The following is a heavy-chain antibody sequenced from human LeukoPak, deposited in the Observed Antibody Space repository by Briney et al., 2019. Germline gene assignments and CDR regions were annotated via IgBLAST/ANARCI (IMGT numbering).Heavy chain of an antibody. D-gene: IGHD3-22*01. CDR1: GFTFSDYS. Sequence: PGGSLRLSCAASGFTFSDYSMNWVRQAPGKGLEWVSSISRTSSYIYYADSVKGRFTISRDNAKNSLYLQMNSLRAEDTAVYYCATAETSSGWRVFWFDPWGQGTLVTVSS. J-gene: IGHJ5*02. CDR2: ISRTSSYI. CDR3: ATAETSSGWRVFWFDP. V-gene: IGHV3-21*04.